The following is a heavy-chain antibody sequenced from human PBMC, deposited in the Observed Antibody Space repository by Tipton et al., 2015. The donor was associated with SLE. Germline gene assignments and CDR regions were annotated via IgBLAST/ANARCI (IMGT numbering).Heavy chain of an antibody. Sequence: GLVKPSETLSLTCTVSGGSISSYSWSWIRQPPGKGLEWIGYIYYSGSTNYNPSLKSRVTISVDTSKKQFSLKLSSVTAADTAVYYCARVVKGSSWYWFDPWGQGTLVTVSS. CDR1: GGSISSYS. CDR2: IYYSGST. CDR3: ARVVKGSSWYWFDP. V-gene: IGHV4-59*01. D-gene: IGHD6-13*01. J-gene: IGHJ5*02.